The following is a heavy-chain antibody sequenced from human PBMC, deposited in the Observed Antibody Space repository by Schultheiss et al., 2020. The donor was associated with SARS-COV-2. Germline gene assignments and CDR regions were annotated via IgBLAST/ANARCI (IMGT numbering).Heavy chain of an antibody. J-gene: IGHJ2*01. CDR1: GGSISSYY. Sequence: GSLRLSCTVSGGSISSYYWSWIRQPPGKGLEWIGYIYYSGSTNYNPSLKSRVTISVDTSKNQFSLKLSSVTAADTAVYYCARLQDWYFDLWGRGTLVTVSS. CDR3: ARLQDWYFDL. CDR2: IYYSGST. V-gene: IGHV4-59*08.